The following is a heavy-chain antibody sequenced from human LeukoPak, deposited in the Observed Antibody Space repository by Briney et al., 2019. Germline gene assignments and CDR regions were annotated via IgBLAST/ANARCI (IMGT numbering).Heavy chain of an antibody. CDR3: ARVKGSYSSDS. J-gene: IGHJ5*02. CDR1: GFIFSDYY. V-gene: IGHV3-11*01. CDR2: ISSSGTTI. D-gene: IGHD6-19*01. Sequence: GGSLRLSCAASGFIFSDYYMSWIRQAPGKGLEWVSYISSSGTTIYYVDSVKGRFTISRDNAKNSLYLQMNSLRAEDTAVYYCARVKGSYSSDSWGQGTLVTASS.